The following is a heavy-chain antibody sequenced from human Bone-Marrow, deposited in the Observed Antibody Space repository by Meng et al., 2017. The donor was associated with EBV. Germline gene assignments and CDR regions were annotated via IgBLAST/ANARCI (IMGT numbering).Heavy chain of an antibody. CDR1: GYTLNRHA. J-gene: IGHJ4*02. V-gene: IGHV7-4-1*02. CDR3: ARGIRYGSGSYYFDK. D-gene: IGHD3-10*01. CDR2: IHNNSGNP. Sequence: QDEGVTSWVEVKKPGASVKVSCKASGYTLNRHAMNWVRQAPGQGLEWMGWIHNNSGNPTYAQGFTGRFVFSLDTSVNTAYLQISGLKAEDTAVYFCARGIRYGSGSYYFDKWGQGTLVTVSS.